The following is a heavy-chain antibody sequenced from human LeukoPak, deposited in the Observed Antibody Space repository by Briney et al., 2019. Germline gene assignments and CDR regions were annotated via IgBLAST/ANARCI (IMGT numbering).Heavy chain of an antibody. V-gene: IGHV1-2*04. D-gene: IGHD6-19*01. CDR2: INPNSGGT. J-gene: IGHJ6*04. Sequence: ASVKVSCKASGYTFTGYYMHWVRQAPGQGLEWMGWINPNSGGTNYAQKSQGWVTMTRDTSISTAYMELSRLRSDDTAVYYCARGASSGWKTNYYGMDVWGKGTTVTVSS. CDR3: ARGASSGWKTNYYGMDV. CDR1: GYTFTGYY.